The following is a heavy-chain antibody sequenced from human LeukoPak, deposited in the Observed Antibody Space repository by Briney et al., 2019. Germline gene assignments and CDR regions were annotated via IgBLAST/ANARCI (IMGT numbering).Heavy chain of an antibody. J-gene: IGHJ6*02. Sequence: PSETLSLTCTVSGGSISSYYWSWIRQPPGKGLEWIGYIYYGGSTNYNPSLKSRVTISVDTSKNQSSLKLSSVTAADTAVYYCARVFPYYGMDVWGQGTTVTVSS. V-gene: IGHV4-59*01. CDR3: ARVFPYYGMDV. CDR1: GGSISSYY. CDR2: IYYGGST.